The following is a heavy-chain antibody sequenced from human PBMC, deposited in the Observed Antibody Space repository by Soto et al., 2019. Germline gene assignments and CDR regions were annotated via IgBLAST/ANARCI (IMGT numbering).Heavy chain of an antibody. Sequence: QVQLQESGPGLVKPSQTLSLTCTVSGGFISSGGYYWTWIRQHPGKGLEWIGDIYYSGSTYYNPSIKSRITISVDTSKNQFSLKLSSVTAADTAVYYCARGTHDRSGYYLPFDYWGQGTLVTVSS. V-gene: IGHV4-31*03. D-gene: IGHD3-22*01. CDR3: ARGTHDRSGYYLPFDY. CDR2: IYYSGST. CDR1: GGFISSGGYY. J-gene: IGHJ4*02.